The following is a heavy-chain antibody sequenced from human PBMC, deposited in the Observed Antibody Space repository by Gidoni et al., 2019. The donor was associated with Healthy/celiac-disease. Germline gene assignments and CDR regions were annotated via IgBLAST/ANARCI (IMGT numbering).Heavy chain of an antibody. J-gene: IGHJ4*02. CDR1: GFTFSSYW. V-gene: IGHV3-74*01. Sequence: EVQLVASGRGLVQPGGSLRLSCAASGFTFSSYWMHWVRQAPGKGLVWVARSNRDGSSTSDADSVKGRFTISRDNAKNTLYLQMNSLRAEDTAVYYCARIVGATTGWGQGTLVTVSS. CDR2: SNRDGSST. D-gene: IGHD1-26*01. CDR3: ARIVGATTG.